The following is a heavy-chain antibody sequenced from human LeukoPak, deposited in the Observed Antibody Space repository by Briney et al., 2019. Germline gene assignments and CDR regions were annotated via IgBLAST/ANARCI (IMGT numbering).Heavy chain of an antibody. Sequence: SGGSLRLSCAASGFTFSTYWMSWVRQAPGKGLEWVANIKQDGNEKYYVDSVKGRFTISRDNAKNSPYLQMNSLRAEDTAVYYCARVSSYGSGSYYNPWIDYWGQGTLVTVSS. J-gene: IGHJ4*02. D-gene: IGHD3-10*01. CDR1: GFTFSTYW. CDR3: ARVSSYGSGSYYNPWIDY. CDR2: IKQDGNEK. V-gene: IGHV3-7*01.